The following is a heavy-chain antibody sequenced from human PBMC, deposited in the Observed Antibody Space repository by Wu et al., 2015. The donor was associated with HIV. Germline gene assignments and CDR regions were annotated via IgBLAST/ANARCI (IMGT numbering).Heavy chain of an antibody. V-gene: IGHV1-69*11. CDR1: GGTFNTYT. J-gene: IGHJ2*01. CDR2: IIPKLGTK. D-gene: IGHD3-16*01. CDR3: AREKDDYGDYWYFDL. Sequence: QVQLQQSGAELKRPGSSVKISCRAFGGTFNTYTINWVRQGPGQGLEWMGRIIPKLGTKRYAQKFQGRVTIIADESTRTAYMELSRLKSEDTAVYYCAREKDDYGDYWYFDLWGRGTLVSVSS.